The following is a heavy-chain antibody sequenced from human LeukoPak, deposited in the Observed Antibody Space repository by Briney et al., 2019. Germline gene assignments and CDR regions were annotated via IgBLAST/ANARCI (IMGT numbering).Heavy chain of an antibody. V-gene: IGHV1-18*01. Sequence: GASVKVSCKASGYTFTSYGISWVRQAPGHGLEWMGWISAYNGNTNYAPKLQGRVTMTTDTSTSTAYMELRSLRSDDTAVYYCARDSAQTGNFDYWGQGTLVTVSS. CDR1: GYTFTSYG. CDR2: ISAYNGNT. CDR3: ARDSAQTGNFDY. J-gene: IGHJ4*02. D-gene: IGHD1-1*01.